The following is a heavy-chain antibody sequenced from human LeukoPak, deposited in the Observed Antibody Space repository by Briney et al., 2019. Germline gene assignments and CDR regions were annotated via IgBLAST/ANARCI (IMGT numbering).Heavy chain of an antibody. Sequence: ASVKVSCKASGGTFSSYAISWVRQAPGQGLEWMGGIIPIFGTANYAQKFQGRVTITTDESTSTAYMELGSLRSEDTAVYYCARVGGGSYFGWFDPWGQGTLVTVSS. V-gene: IGHV1-69*05. CDR2: IIPIFGTA. J-gene: IGHJ5*02. D-gene: IGHD1-26*01. CDR1: GGTFSSYA. CDR3: ARVGGGSYFGWFDP.